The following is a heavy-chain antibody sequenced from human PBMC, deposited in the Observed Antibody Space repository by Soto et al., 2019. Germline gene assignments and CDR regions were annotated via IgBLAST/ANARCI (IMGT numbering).Heavy chain of an antibody. CDR1: GFTFSDYA. CDR3: AKVTAYSSTMPFDY. V-gene: IGHV3-23*01. D-gene: IGHD6-13*01. CDR2: ISGSGGST. J-gene: IGHJ4*02. Sequence: EVQLLESGGGLVQPGGSLRLSCAASGFTFSDYAMSWVRQAPGKGLAWVSAISGSGGSTYYADSVKGRFTISRDNSKNTLYLQMNSLRAEDTAIYYCAKVTAYSSTMPFDYWGQGTLVTVSS.